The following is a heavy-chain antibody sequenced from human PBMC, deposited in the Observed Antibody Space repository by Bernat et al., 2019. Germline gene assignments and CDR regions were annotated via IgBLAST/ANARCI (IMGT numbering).Heavy chain of an antibody. CDR1: GFTFSSYS. J-gene: IGHJ4*02. CDR2: ISSSSSTI. CDR3: ARGGYYDSSGSFDY. Sequence: EVQLVESGGGLVQPGGSLRLSCAASGFTFSSYSMNWVRQAPGKGLEWVSYISSSSSTIYYADSVKGRFTISRDNAKNSLYLQMNSLRAEDTAVYYCARGGYYDSSGSFDYWGQGTLVTVSS. D-gene: IGHD3-22*01. V-gene: IGHV3-48*01.